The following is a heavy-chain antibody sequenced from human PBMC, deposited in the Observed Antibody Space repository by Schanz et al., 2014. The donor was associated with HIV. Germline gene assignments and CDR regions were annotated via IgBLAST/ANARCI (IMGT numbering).Heavy chain of an antibody. J-gene: IGHJ6*02. CDR1: GYSFPSYD. CDR2: MNPNSGNT. CDR3: ARMGVTIFGGGMDV. D-gene: IGHD3-3*01. V-gene: IGHV1-8*01. Sequence: QVQLVQSGAEVKKPGASVKVSCKASGYSFPSYDFNWVRQAPGQGLEWMGWMNPNSGNTDFAQKFQGRVTMTRNTSISADYMELSSLISEDTAVYYCARMGVTIFGGGMDVWGQGTTVTVSS.